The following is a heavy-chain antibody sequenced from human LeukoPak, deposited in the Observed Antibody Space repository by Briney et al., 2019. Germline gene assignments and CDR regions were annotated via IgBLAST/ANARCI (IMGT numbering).Heavy chain of an antibody. CDR3: ASGFSSSPYFDY. CDR2: ITGSSSYI. CDR1: GFSFTDYP. V-gene: IGHV3-21*01. J-gene: IGHJ4*02. Sequence: PGGSLRLPCATSGFSFTDYPMNWVRQAPGKGLEWVSFITGSSSYIYYTDSVKGRFTISRDNAKNSLFLQMNSLRDEDTAVYYCASGFSSSPYFDYWGQGTLVTVSS. D-gene: IGHD6-6*01.